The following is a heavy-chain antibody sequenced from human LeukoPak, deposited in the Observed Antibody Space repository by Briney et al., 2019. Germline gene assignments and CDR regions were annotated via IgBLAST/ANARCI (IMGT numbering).Heavy chain of an antibody. CDR2: INPSNGAT. V-gene: IGHV3-23*01. D-gene: IGHD2-15*01. CDR1: GFTFSNYA. J-gene: IGHJ4*02. CDR3: GRQLGYCSAGSCYFDS. Sequence: PGGSLRLSCAASGFTFSNYAMTWVRQAPGKGLEWVSSINPSNGATYDADSVKGRFTISRDNSKNTLYLQMNSLRAEDTALYYCGRQLGYCSAGSCYFDSWGQGTLVTVSS.